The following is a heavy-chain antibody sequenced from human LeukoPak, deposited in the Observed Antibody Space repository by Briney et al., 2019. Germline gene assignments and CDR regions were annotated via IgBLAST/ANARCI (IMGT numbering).Heavy chain of an antibody. CDR2: IRYDGSNK. CDR1: GFTFSSYG. J-gene: IGHJ4*02. D-gene: IGHD1-26*01. Sequence: GGSLRLSCAASGFTFSSYGMHWVRQAPGKGLEWVAFIRYDGSNKYYADSVKGRFTISRDNSKNTLYLQMNSLRAEDTAVYYCAKGSYQGGADYWGQGTLVTVSS. CDR3: AKGSYQGGADY. V-gene: IGHV3-30*02.